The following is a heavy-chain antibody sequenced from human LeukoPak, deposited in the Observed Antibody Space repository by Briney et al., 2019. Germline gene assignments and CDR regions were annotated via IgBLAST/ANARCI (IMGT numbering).Heavy chain of an antibody. CDR2: ITGNSDHT. CDR3: AKDALHLWGSYSDH. CDR1: GFTFSSCG. V-gene: IGHV3-23*01. Sequence: GGSLRLSCAASGFTFSSCGMSWVRQAPGKGLEWVSGITGNSDHTRYAGSVRGRFSISRDNSKNMVYLQMNSLRAEDTAVYYCAKDALHLWGSYSDHWGQGTPVTVSS. D-gene: IGHD3-16*01. J-gene: IGHJ4*02.